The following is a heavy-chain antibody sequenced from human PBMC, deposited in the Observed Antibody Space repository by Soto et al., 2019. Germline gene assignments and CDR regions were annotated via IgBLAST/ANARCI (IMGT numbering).Heavy chain of an antibody. V-gene: IGHV3-73*01. CDR1: GVTFSGSA. CDR3: ISFCSSCFFDY. Sequence: SGGSLRLSCAASGVTFSGSAMHWVRQASEKGLEWVGRIRSKPNSYATEYAASVQGRFTISRDDSKNTAYLHMNNLKTEDTAVYYCISFCSSCFFDYWGQGTPVTVSS. CDR2: IRSKPNSYAT. D-gene: IGHD6-13*01. J-gene: IGHJ4*02.